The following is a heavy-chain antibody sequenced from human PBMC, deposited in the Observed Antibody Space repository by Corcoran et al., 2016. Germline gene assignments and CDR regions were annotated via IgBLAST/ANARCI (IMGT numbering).Heavy chain of an antibody. CDR2: INHSGST. CDR3: ARGKRGYSYGYGIDY. V-gene: IGHV4-34*01. J-gene: IGHJ4*02. Sequence: QVQLQQWGAGLLKPSETLSLTCAVYGGSFSGYYWSWIRQPPGKGLEWIGEINHSGSTNYNPSLKSRVTISVDTSKNQFSLKLSSVTAADTAVYYWARGKRGYSYGYGIDYWGQGTLVTVSS. CDR1: GGSFSGYY. D-gene: IGHD5-18*01.